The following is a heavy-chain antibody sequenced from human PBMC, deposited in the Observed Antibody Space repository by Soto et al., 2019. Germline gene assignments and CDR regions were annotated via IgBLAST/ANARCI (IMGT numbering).Heavy chain of an antibody. CDR3: AREVGSIFGVVTSMDV. Sequence: SETMSLTCTVSGGSISSGGYYWSWIRQHPGKGLEWIGYIYYSGSTYYNPSLKSRVTISVDTSKNQFSLKLSSVTAADTAVYYCAREVGSIFGVVTSMDVWGQGTTVTVSS. V-gene: IGHV4-31*03. D-gene: IGHD3-3*01. J-gene: IGHJ6*02. CDR1: GGSISSGGYY. CDR2: IYYSGST.